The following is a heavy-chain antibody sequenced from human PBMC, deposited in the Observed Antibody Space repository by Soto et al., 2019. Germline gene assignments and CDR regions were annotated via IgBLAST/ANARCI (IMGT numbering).Heavy chain of an antibody. CDR3: GSEVLDSSASGYYFDY. Sequence: ASVKVSCKASGYTFTSYDINWVRQATGQGLEWMGWMNPNSGNTGYAQKFQGRVTMTRNTSISTAYMELSSLRSEDTAVYYCGSEVLDSSASGYYFDYWGQGTLVTVSS. V-gene: IGHV1-8*01. CDR1: GYTFTSYD. J-gene: IGHJ4*02. CDR2: MNPNSGNT. D-gene: IGHD6-19*01.